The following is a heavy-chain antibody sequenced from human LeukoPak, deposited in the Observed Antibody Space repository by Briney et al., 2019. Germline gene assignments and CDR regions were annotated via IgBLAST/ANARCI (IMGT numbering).Heavy chain of an antibody. CDR1: GFTFSSYE. CDR2: ISSSGSTI. D-gene: IGHD3-16*01. Sequence: GGSLRLSCAASGFTFSSYEMNWVRQAPGKGLEWVSYISSSGSTIYYADSVKGRFTISRDNAKNSLYLQMNSLRAEDTAVYYCARAPGPSYDYVWGSCLLGPHDAFDIWGQGTMVTVSS. J-gene: IGHJ3*02. V-gene: IGHV3-48*03. CDR3: ARAPGPSYDYVWGSCLLGPHDAFDI.